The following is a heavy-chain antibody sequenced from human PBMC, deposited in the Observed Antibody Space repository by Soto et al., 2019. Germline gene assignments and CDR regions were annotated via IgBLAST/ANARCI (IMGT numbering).Heavy chain of an antibody. CDR1: GGSISSGGYY. D-gene: IGHD3-10*01. V-gene: IGHV4-31*03. CDR3: ARDTPSYLDYGSGSYYNGMDV. J-gene: IGHJ6*02. Sequence: SETLSLTCTVSGGSISSGGYYWSWIRQHPGKGLEWIGYIYYSGSTYYNPSLKSRVTISVDTSKNQFSLKLSSVTAADTAVYYCARDTPSYLDYGSGSYYNGMDVWGQGTTVTVSS. CDR2: IYYSGST.